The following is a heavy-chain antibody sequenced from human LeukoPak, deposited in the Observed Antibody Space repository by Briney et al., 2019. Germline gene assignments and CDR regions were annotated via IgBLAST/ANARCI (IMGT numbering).Heavy chain of an antibody. V-gene: IGHV3-74*01. CDR2: IKSDGSST. J-gene: IGHJ6*02. CDR1: GFTFKDYW. Sequence: GGSLRLSCAASGFTFKDYWMHWVRQAPGKGLVWVSRIKSDGSSTSYADSVKGRFTISRDNAKNTLYLQMKSLRAEDSGVYYCARRRTNYYYHYGMDVWGQGTTVTVSS. CDR3: ARRRTNYYYHYGMDV.